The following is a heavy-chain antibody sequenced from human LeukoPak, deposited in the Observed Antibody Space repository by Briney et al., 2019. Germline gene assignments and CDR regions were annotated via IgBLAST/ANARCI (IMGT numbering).Heavy chain of an antibody. V-gene: IGHV1-18*01. CDR2: ISAYRGNT. CDR3: ARGYCSSGICYSMGYFDS. CDR1: GYTFATHG. Sequence: GASVKVSCKASGYTFATHGINWERQAPGQGLEWMGWISAYRGNTKNAEKFQGRVTMTTDTSTSTAFMELKSLRSEDTAVYYCARGYCSSGICYSMGYFDSWGQGTLVSVSS. D-gene: IGHD2-8*01. J-gene: IGHJ4*02.